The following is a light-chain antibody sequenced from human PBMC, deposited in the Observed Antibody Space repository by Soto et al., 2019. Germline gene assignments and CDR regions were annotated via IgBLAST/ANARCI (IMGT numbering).Light chain of an antibody. CDR3: QQYSSSRT. V-gene: IGKV3-20*01. J-gene: IGKJ1*01. Sequence: EIVLTQSPATLSLSPGESATLSCRASQSVSSNYLAWYQQKPGQAPRLLMYDASSRATGIPDRFSGSGSGTDFTLTISRLEPEDFAVYYCQQYSSSRTFGQGTKVDIK. CDR1: QSVSSNY. CDR2: DAS.